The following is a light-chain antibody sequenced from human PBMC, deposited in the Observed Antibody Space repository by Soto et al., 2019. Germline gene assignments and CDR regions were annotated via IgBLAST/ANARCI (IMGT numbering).Light chain of an antibody. CDR1: SSDVGGYNY. J-gene: IGLJ1*01. V-gene: IGLV2-14*03. CDR3: CSYTTSSTYV. Sequence: LTQPASVSGSPGQSIAISCTGTSSDVGGYNYVSWYQQHPGKAPKLMIYDVSNRPSGVSNRFSGSKSGNTASLTISGLQAEDEADYYCCSYTTSSTYVFGTGTKVTVL. CDR2: DVS.